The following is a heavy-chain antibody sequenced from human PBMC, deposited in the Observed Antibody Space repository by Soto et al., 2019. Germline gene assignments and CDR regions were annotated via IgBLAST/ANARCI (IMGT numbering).Heavy chain of an antibody. J-gene: IGHJ4*02. Sequence: ASVKVSCKASGYTFTSYDINWVRQATGQGLEWMGWMNPNSGNTGYAQKFQGRVTMTRNTSISTTYMELSSLRSEDTAVYYCARSLAMVRGVYQYYFDYWGQGTLVTV. CDR1: GYTFTSYD. CDR2: MNPNSGNT. CDR3: ARSLAMVRGVYQYYFDY. D-gene: IGHD3-10*01. V-gene: IGHV1-8*01.